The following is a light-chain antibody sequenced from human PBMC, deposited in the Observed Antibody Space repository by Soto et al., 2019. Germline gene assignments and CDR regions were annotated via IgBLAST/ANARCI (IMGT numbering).Light chain of an antibody. Sequence: DIQMTQCPSSLSASVGDRVTITCRASQDIDSWLAWYQQIPGEAPKVLIFAASSLQSGLPSKFSGGGSGTDFSLTISSLQPEDFATYYCKQSRSFPLTFGGGTKVDIK. CDR1: QDIDSW. J-gene: IGKJ4*01. CDR2: AAS. V-gene: IGKV1-12*01. CDR3: KQSRSFPLT.